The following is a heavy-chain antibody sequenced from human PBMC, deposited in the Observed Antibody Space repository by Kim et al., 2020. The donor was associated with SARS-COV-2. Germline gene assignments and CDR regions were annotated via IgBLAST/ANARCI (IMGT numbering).Heavy chain of an antibody. V-gene: IGHV3-23*01. J-gene: IGHJ4*02. CDR3: AKVQGGVSGYSHPFDY. D-gene: IGHD3-3*01. CDR1: GFTFSSYA. Sequence: GGSLRLSCAASGFTFSSYAMSWVRQAPGKGLEWVSAISGSGGSTYYADSVKGRFTISRDNSKNTLYLQMNSLRAEDTAVYYCAKVQGGVSGYSHPFDYWGQGTLVTVSS. CDR2: ISGSGGST.